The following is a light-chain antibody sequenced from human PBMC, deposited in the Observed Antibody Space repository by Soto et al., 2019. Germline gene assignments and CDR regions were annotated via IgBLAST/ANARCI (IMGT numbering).Light chain of an antibody. CDR2: AAS. V-gene: IGKV1-39*01. CDR3: QQSYSTPRT. CDR1: QSISSY. J-gene: IGKJ2*01. Sequence: DIQMTQSPSSLSASVGDRVTITCRASQSISSYLNWYQQKPGKAPKLLIYAASSLQSGVPSRFSGSGSGKDFTLSISSLQPEDFGTYYCQQSYSTPRTFGQGTKLEIK.